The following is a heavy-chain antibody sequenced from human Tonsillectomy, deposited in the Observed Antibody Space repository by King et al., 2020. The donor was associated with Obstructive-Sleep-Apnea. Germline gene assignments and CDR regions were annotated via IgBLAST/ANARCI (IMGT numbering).Heavy chain of an antibody. J-gene: IGHJ4*01. CDR3: ARVFLYSRGWQGPHDY. CDR1: GFTFSDYY. Sequence: VQLVESGGGLVKPGGSLRLSCAASGFTFSDYYMSWIRQVPGKGLEWVSYISSYSSYTNYADSVKGRFTISRDNAKNSLYLQMNSLRAEDTAVYYCARVFLYSRGWQGPHDYWGQGTLVTVSS. CDR2: ISSYSSYT. V-gene: IGHV3-11*06. D-gene: IGHD6-19*01.